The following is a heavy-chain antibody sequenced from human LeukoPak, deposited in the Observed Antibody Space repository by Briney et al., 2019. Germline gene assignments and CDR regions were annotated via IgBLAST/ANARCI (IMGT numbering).Heavy chain of an antibody. CDR3: ARVRISAWMLDY. V-gene: IGHV3-13*01. Sequence: GGSLRLSCAASGFTLITYNIHWVRQATGKRLEWVSAIGPAGDTYYSGSVKGRFTISRENAKNSLYLQMNSMRAGDTAVYYCARVRISAWMLDYWGQGALVTVSS. CDR2: IGPAGDT. J-gene: IGHJ4*02. D-gene: IGHD6-19*01. CDR1: GFTLITYN.